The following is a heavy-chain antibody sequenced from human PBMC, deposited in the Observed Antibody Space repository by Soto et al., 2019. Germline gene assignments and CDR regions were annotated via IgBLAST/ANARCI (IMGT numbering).Heavy chain of an antibody. V-gene: IGHV4-4*07. D-gene: IGHD1-26*01. J-gene: IGHJ4*02. CDR1: GDSMTKYY. Sequence: QVQLQESGPGLVKPSETLSLTCTVSGDSMTKYYWSWIRQPAGKGLEWIGRIYTSGSTNYNPSLKSRVTMSIDTSNNHFSLKLKSVTAADTAVYYCARTVGAAYYFDFWGQGALVTASS. CDR3: ARTVGAAYYFDF. CDR2: IYTSGST.